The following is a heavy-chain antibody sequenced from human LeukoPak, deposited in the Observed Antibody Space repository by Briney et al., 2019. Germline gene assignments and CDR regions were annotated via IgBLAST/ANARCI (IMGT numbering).Heavy chain of an antibody. D-gene: IGHD5-12*01. J-gene: IGHJ4*02. CDR2: IYYTGST. V-gene: IGHV4-59*08. CDR3: ARRGYSGYERFDY. Sequence: PSETLSLTCTVSGGSISGYYWSWIRQPPGEGLEWIGYIYYTGSTNYNPSLKSRVTISVDTSKNQFSMKLSSVTAADTAVYYCARRGYSGYERFDYWGQGTRVTVSA. CDR1: GGSISGYY.